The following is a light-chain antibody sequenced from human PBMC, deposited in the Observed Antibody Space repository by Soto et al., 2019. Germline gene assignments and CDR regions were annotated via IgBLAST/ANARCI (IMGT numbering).Light chain of an antibody. J-gene: IGKJ1*01. CDR2: GAS. CDR3: QQYNFWPWT. V-gene: IGKV3-15*01. Sequence: EIVLTQSPGTLSLSPGERATLSCRASQRVDDSHLAWYQLRPGQAPRLLIYGASTRATGIPARFSGSGSGTEFTLTISSLQSGDFAVYYCQQYNFWPWTFGQGTKVDIK. CDR1: QRVDDSH.